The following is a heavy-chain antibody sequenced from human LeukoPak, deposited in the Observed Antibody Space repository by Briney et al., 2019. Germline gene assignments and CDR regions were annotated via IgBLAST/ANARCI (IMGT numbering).Heavy chain of an antibody. V-gene: IGHV4-4*02. CDR3: ARLYSSSSWGNYFDY. CDR1: GFTFSSYAM. J-gene: IGHJ4*02. D-gene: IGHD6-13*01. CDR2: IYHSGST. Sequence: GSLRLSCAASGFTFSSYAMGWVRQPPGKGLEWIGEIYHSGSTNYNPSLKSRVTISVDKSKNQFSLKLSSVTAADTAVYYCARLYSSSSWGNYFDYWGQGTLVTVSS.